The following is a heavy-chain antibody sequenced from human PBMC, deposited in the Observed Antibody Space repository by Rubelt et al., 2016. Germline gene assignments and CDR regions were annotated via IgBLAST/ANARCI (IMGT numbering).Heavy chain of an antibody. CDR2: ISGSGGST. D-gene: IGHD3-16*01. Sequence: LEWVSAISGSGGSTYYADSVKGRFTISRDNSKNTLYLQMNSLRAEDTAVYYCAKYVNRLVDPWGQGTLVTVSS. V-gene: IGHV3-23*01. CDR3: AKYVNRLVDP. J-gene: IGHJ5*02.